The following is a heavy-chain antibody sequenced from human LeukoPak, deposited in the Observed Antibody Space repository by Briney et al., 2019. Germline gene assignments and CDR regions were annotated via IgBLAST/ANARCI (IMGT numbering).Heavy chain of an antibody. CDR2: IYYSGST. CDR3: ARRVYGDHYFDY. CDR1: GGSISSSSYY. J-gene: IGHJ4*02. D-gene: IGHD4-17*01. Sequence: PSETLSLTCTVSGGSISSSSYYWGWIRQPPGKGREWIGSIYYSGSTYYNPSLKSRVTISVDTSKNQFSLKLSSVTAADTAVYYCARRVYGDHYFDYWGQGTLVTVSS. V-gene: IGHV4-39*01.